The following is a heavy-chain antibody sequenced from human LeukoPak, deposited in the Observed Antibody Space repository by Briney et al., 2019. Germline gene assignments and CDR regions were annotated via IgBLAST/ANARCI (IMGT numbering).Heavy chain of an antibody. CDR1: GFTFDDYA. D-gene: IGHD6-19*01. CDR3: AKGRGWYSPDY. Sequence: GGSLRLSCAASGFTFDDYAMHWVRQAPGKGLEWVSGITWNTGTIGYADSVKGRFTISRDSARDSLYLQMNSLRAEDTALYYCAKGRGWYSPDYWGQGTLVTVSS. CDR2: ITWNTGTI. V-gene: IGHV3-9*01. J-gene: IGHJ4*02.